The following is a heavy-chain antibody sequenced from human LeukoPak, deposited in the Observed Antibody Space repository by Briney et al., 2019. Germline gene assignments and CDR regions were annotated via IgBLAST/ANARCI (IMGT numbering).Heavy chain of an antibody. V-gene: IGHV3-53*01. D-gene: IGHD3-10*01. CDR2: IYSGGGT. CDR1: GFTFSSNS. J-gene: IGHJ6*03. Sequence: GSLRLSCAASGFTFSSNSMNWVRQAPGKGLEWVSIIYSGGGTYYADSVKGRFTISRDNSNNTVYLQVNSLRAEDTAVYYCARVPYGNYHYYYMDVWGKGTTVTVSS. CDR3: ARVPYGNYHYYYMDV.